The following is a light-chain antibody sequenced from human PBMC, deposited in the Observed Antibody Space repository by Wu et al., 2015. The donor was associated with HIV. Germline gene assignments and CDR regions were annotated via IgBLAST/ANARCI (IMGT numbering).Light chain of an antibody. J-gene: IGKJ5*01. CDR1: QSVTNNY. V-gene: IGKV3-20*01. CDR3: QQYVTSIT. CDR2: GAS. Sequence: EIVLTQSPGTLSLSPGERATLSCRASQSVTNNYLAWYQQKPGQAPRVLTYGASSRVTGIPDRFSGGGSGTDFSLTISRLEPEDFAVYYCQQYVTSITFGQGTRLEIK.